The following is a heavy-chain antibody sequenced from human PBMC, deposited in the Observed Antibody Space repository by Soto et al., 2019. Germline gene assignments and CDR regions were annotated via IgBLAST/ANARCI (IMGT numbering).Heavy chain of an antibody. Sequence: ASVKVSCTASGYTFTSYGISWVRQAPGQGLEWMGWISAYNGNTNYAQKLQGRVTMTTDTSTSTAYMELRSLRSDDTAVYYCAREVRDYDILTGYYSTNFDYWGQGTLVTVSS. V-gene: IGHV1-18*01. CDR2: ISAYNGNT. D-gene: IGHD3-9*01. J-gene: IGHJ4*02. CDR3: AREVRDYDILTGYYSTNFDY. CDR1: GYTFTSYG.